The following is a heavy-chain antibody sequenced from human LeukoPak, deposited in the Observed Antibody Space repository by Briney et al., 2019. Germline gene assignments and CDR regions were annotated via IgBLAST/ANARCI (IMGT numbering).Heavy chain of an antibody. CDR3: ARPITVTGETWFDP. D-gene: IGHD1-20*01. V-gene: IGHV4-30-4*01. Sequence: PSETLSLTCTVSGGSVSSGDYYWSWIRQPPGKGLGWIGYIYNSGSTYYNPSLKSRLTISEDTSKNQFSLKLSSVTAADTAVYYCARPITVTGETWFDPWGQGTLVTVSS. CDR1: GGSVSSGDYY. CDR2: IYNSGST. J-gene: IGHJ5*02.